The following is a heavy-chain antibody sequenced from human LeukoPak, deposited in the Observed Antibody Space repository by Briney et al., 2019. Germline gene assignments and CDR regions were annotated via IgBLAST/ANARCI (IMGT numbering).Heavy chain of an antibody. CDR3: ARTRVGATNNWFDP. CDR2: INTNTGNP. J-gene: IGHJ5*02. CDR1: GYTFTSYA. V-gene: IGHV7-4-1*02. Sequence: ASVKVSCKASGYTFTSYAMNCVRQAPGQGLEWMGWINTNTGNPTYAQGFTGRFVFSLDTSVSTAYLQISSLKAEDTAVYYCARTRVGATNNWFDPWGQGTLVTVSS. D-gene: IGHD1-26*01.